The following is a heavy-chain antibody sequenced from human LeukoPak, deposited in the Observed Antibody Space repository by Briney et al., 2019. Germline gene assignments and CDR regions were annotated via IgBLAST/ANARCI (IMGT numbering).Heavy chain of an antibody. Sequence: EGSLRLSCAASGFTFSSYAMSWVRQAPGKGLEWVSAISGSGGSTYYADSVKGRFTISRDNSKNTLYLQMNSLRAEDTAVYYCAKWGPYSSSWHVDDYWGQGTLVTVSS. D-gene: IGHD6-13*01. CDR3: AKWGPYSSSWHVDDY. CDR1: GFTFSSYA. J-gene: IGHJ4*02. V-gene: IGHV3-23*01. CDR2: ISGSGGST.